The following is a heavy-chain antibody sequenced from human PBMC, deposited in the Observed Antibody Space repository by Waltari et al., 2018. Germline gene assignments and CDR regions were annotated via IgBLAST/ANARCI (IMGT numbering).Heavy chain of an antibody. CDR2: IAYNGRT. V-gene: IGHV4-59*01. D-gene: IGHD3-3*01. J-gene: IGHJ4*02. CDR1: GDSINTSY. CDR3: GRSYDFWSGYPLDY. Sequence: QVQLQESGPGLVKPSETLSLTCAVSGDSINTSYWNWIRQPPGKELEWIGYIAYNGRTNYNPSLKSRVTISVDTSKTQFSLKLTSVTAADTAVYYCGRSYDFWSGYPLDYWGPGSLVTVSS.